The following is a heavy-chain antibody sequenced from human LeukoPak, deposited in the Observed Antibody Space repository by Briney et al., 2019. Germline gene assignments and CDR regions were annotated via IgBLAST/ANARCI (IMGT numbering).Heavy chain of an antibody. CDR2: INPNGGGS. CDR3: AGGITGGDY. Sequence: ASVKVSCKASGYTFTGYYIHWVRQAPGQGLEWMGWINPNGGGSNYAQKFQGRVTMTRDTSISTAYMEMSRLRSDDTALYYCAGGITGGDYWGQGTLVTVSS. D-gene: IGHD1-14*01. V-gene: IGHV1-2*02. CDR1: GYTFTGYY. J-gene: IGHJ4*02.